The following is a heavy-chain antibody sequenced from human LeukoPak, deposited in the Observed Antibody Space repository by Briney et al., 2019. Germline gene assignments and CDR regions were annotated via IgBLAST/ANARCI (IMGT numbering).Heavy chain of an antibody. CDR3: AKYLNRAFDY. V-gene: IGHV3-7*01. CDR1: GYTFSDHW. D-gene: IGHD1-14*01. J-gene: IGHJ4*02. CDR2: IGRDGIHK. Sequence: PGGSLRLSCLASGYTFSDHWMSWVRQAPGKRLEWVAHIGRDGIHKGYVDSVEGRFTISRDNARNSVFLEMSNLRAEDSAVYFCAKYLNRAFDYWGQGSPVPVSS.